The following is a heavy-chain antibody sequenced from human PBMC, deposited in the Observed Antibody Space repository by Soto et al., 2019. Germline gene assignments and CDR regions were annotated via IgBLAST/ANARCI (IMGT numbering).Heavy chain of an antibody. CDR2: IYTGGGT. V-gene: IGHV3-66*01. CDR3: ARDGSGH. Sequence: EVQLVESGGGLVQPGGSLRLSCAASGLTVSTNPMSWVRQAPGKGLEWVSVIYTGGGTHYADSVKGRFTISRDNSKNTVNLHRNSLRPEDTAVYYCARDGSGHWGQGTLVTVSS. CDR1: GLTVSTNP. J-gene: IGHJ4*02.